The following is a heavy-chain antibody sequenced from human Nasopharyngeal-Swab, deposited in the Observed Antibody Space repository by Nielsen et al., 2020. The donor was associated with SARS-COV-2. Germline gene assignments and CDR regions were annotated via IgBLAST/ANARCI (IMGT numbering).Heavy chain of an antibody. CDR1: GYTLSNNG. CDR2: ISTDNGNR. J-gene: IGHJ4*02. CDR3: ARGGYRSGPAYFDF. D-gene: IGHD6-19*01. Sequence: ASVKVSCKASGYTLSNNGISWVRQGPGQGLEWLGWISTDNGNRNYAQKVLGGVTMTTDTSTSTVYMELRSLRSDDTAVYYCARGGYRSGPAYFDFWGQGALVIVSS. V-gene: IGHV1-18*01.